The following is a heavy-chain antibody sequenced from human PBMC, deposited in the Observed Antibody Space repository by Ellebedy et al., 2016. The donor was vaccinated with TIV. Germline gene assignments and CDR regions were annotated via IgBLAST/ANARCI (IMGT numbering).Heavy chain of an antibody. CDR1: GHSFTNYW. CDR2: IYPGDSDT. CDR3: ATSSDDYYVMDV. V-gene: IGHV5-51*01. D-gene: IGHD6-6*01. Sequence: GESLKISCKGSGHSFTNYWIGWVRQMPGKGLECMGIIYPGDSDTRYSPSFQGQVTISADKSVSTAYLQWSCLKASDTAMYYCATSSDDYYVMDVWGQGTTVTVSS. J-gene: IGHJ6*02.